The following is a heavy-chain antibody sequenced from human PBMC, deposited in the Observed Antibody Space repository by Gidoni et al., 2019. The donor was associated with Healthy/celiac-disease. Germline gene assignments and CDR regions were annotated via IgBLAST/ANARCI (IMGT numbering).Heavy chain of an antibody. CDR1: GFTFSSYA. D-gene: IGHD6-13*01. Sequence: EVQLLESGGGLVQPGGSLRLSCSASGFTFSSYAMSWVRQAPGKGLEWVSAISGSGGSTYYADSVKGRFTISRDNSKNTLYLQMNSLRAEDTAVYYCAIAAAGPNWFDPWGQGTLVTVSS. J-gene: IGHJ5*02. CDR2: ISGSGGST. V-gene: IGHV3-23*01. CDR3: AIAAAGPNWFDP.